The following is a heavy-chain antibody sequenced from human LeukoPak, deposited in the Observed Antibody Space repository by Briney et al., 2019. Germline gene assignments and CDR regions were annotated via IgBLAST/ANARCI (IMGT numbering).Heavy chain of an antibody. Sequence: GESLKISCKGSGYNFISNWIAWVRQMPGKGLEWMGTIYPADSHTRYSPSFQGQVTISADKSISTAYLQWSSLEASDTAMYYCARTDCSSTDCYLFDYWGQRTVVTVSP. J-gene: IGHJ4*02. CDR3: ARTDCSSTDCYLFDY. V-gene: IGHV5-51*01. CDR2: IYPADSHT. CDR1: GYNFISNW. D-gene: IGHD2-2*01.